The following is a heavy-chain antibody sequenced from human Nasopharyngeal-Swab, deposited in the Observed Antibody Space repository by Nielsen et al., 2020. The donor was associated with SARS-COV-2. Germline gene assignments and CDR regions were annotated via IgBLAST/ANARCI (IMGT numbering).Heavy chain of an antibody. Sequence: GGSLRLSCAASGFTFSSYWMSWVRQAPGKGLEWVAVIWYDGSNKYYADSVKGRFTISRDNSKNTLYLQMNSLRAEDTAVYYCARDEQQLSYYYGMDVWGQGTTVIVSS. CDR2: IWYDGSNK. D-gene: IGHD6-13*01. V-gene: IGHV3-33*08. CDR1: GFTFSSYW. CDR3: ARDEQQLSYYYGMDV. J-gene: IGHJ6*02.